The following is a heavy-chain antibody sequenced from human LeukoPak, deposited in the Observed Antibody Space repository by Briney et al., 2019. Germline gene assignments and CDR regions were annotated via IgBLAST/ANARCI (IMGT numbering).Heavy chain of an antibody. D-gene: IGHD3-16*01. Sequence: GGSLRLSCAASGFTFDDYGMSWVRQAPGKGLEWVSAISGSGGSTYYADSVKGRFTISRDNSKNTLYLQMNSLRAEDTAVYYCAKDSSPRYYDYVWGSPYYFDYWGQGTLVTVSS. CDR2: ISGSGGST. CDR3: AKDSSPRYYDYVWGSPYYFDY. V-gene: IGHV3-23*01. J-gene: IGHJ4*02. CDR1: GFTFDDYG.